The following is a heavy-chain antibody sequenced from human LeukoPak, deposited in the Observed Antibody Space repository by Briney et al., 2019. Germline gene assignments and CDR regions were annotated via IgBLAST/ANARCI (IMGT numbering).Heavy chain of an antibody. CDR2: ITPIFGTA. CDR1: GGTISSYA. CDR3: ASIAAAGTGAHRDFDY. J-gene: IGHJ4*02. D-gene: IGHD6-13*01. V-gene: IGHV1-69*13. Sequence: SVKVSCKASGGTISSYAISWVRQAPGQGLEWMGGITPIFGTANYAQKFQGRVTITADVSTSTAYMELSSLRSEDTAVYYCASIAAAGTGAHRDFDYWGQGTLVTVSS.